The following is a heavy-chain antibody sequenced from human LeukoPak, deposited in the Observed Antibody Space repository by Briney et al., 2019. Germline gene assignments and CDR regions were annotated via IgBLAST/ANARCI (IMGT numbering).Heavy chain of an antibody. CDR1: GFIFRHYA. Sequence: EAGGSLRLSCSASGFIFRHYAVNWVRQSPGKGLEWVSGISGSGDSTYYADSVKGRFTVSRDNSKNTLYLQMNSLRAEDTAVYYCARRAGAYSHPYDYWGQGTLVTVSS. J-gene: IGHJ4*02. D-gene: IGHD4/OR15-4a*01. CDR2: ISGSGDST. CDR3: ARRAGAYSHPYDY. V-gene: IGHV3-23*01.